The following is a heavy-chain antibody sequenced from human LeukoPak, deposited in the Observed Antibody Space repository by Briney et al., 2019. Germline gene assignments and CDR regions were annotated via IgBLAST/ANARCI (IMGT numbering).Heavy chain of an antibody. V-gene: IGHV4-61*02. J-gene: IGHJ3*02. D-gene: IGHD5-24*01. CDR1: GGSISSVSCY. CDR3: ARKDGDI. CDR2: IDASGST. Sequence: PSETLSLTCTVSGGSISSVSCYWSWIRQPAGRGLEWIGRIDASGSTNYNPSLKSRVTMSVDSSKNRFSLKVSSVTAADTAVYYCARKDGDIWGQGTMVTVSS.